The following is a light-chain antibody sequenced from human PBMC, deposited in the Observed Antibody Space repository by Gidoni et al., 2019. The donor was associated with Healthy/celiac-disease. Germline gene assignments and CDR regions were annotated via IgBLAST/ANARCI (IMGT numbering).Light chain of an antibody. Sequence: DILMTQSPLSLPVTPGQPASISCRSSQSLLHSNGYNYLDWYLQKPGQSPQLLIYLGSNRASGVPDRFSGSGSGTDFTLKISRVEAEDVGVYYCMQALQPMYTFGQGTKLEIK. CDR2: LGS. V-gene: IGKV2-28*01. J-gene: IGKJ2*01. CDR1: QSLLHSNGYNY. CDR3: MQALQPMYT.